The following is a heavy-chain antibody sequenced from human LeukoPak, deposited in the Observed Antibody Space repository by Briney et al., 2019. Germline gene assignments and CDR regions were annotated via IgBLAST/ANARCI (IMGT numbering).Heavy chain of an antibody. CDR1: GFTFSSYA. J-gene: IGHJ4*02. Sequence: GGSLRLSCAASGFTFSSYAMHWVRQAPGKGLEWVAVISYDGSNKYYADSVKGRFTISRDNSKNTLYLQMNSLRAEDTAVYYCARDTSYHFDYWGQGTLVTVSS. V-gene: IGHV3-30*04. CDR3: ARDTSYHFDY. CDR2: ISYDGSNK.